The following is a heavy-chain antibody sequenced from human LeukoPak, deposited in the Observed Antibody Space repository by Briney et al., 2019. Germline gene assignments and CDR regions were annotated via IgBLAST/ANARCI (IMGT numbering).Heavy chain of an antibody. CDR1: GFTVSNNY. CDR3: ASYDGRAAYSEH. CDR2: IYSGGTT. V-gene: IGHV3-66*02. D-gene: IGHD3-22*01. J-gene: IGHJ4*02. Sequence: GGSLRLSCAASGFTVSNNYMSWVRQAPGKGLEWVSVIYSGGTTYYADSVRGRFTISRDNSKNTVHLQMNSLRPEDTAVYYCASYDGRAAYSEHWGQGTLVTVSS.